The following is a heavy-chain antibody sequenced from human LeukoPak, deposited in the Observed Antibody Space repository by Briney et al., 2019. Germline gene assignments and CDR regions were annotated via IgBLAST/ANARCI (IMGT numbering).Heavy chain of an antibody. D-gene: IGHD3-10*01. CDR1: GFTFTSYA. CDR3: AKHYYGSGSYVDY. J-gene: IGHJ4*02. Sequence: GGSLRLSCAASGFTFTSYAMSWVRQAPGKGLEWVSIISDSAGSTYYADSVKGRFTISRDNSKSTLHLQMNNLRAEDTAVYYCAKHYYGSGSYVDYWGQGTLVTVSS. CDR2: ISDSAGST. V-gene: IGHV3-23*01.